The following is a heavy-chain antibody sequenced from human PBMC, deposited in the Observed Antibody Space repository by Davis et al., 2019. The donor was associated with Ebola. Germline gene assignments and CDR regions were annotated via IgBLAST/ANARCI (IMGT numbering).Heavy chain of an antibody. Sequence: SETLSLTCAISGDSVSSNSAAWNWIRQSPSRGLEWLGRTYYRSKWYNDYAVSVKSRITINPVTSKNQFSLQLNSVTPEDTAVYYCASQGLYGDYAFGYWGQGTLVTVSS. CDR3: ASQGLYGDYAFGY. J-gene: IGHJ4*02. CDR2: TYYRSKWYN. V-gene: IGHV6-1*01. D-gene: IGHD4-17*01. CDR1: GDSVSSNSAA.